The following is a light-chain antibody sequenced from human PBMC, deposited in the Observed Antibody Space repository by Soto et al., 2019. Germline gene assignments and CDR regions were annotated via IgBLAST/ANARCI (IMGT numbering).Light chain of an antibody. Sequence: QSALTQPPSASGSPGQSVTISCSGTKNDIGVYDFVSWYQHHPGKAPRLISYEVVQRPSGVTDRFSGSKSGNTASLTVSWLQAADEADYFCQSYSGSNTYVFGSGTKLTVL. CDR2: EVV. CDR3: QSYSGSNTYV. V-gene: IGLV2-8*01. CDR1: KNDIGVYDF. J-gene: IGLJ1*01.